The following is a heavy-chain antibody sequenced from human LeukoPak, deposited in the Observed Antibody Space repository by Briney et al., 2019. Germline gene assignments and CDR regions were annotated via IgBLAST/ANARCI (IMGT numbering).Heavy chain of an antibody. CDR3: ARASRRGKSIAALHGGFDP. CDR1: GGSISSYY. Sequence: SETLSLTCTVSGGSISSYYWSWIRQPPGKGLEWIGYIYYSGSTNYNPSLKSRVTISVDTSKNQFSLKLSSVTAADTAVYYCARASRRGKSIAALHGGFDPWGQGTLVTVSS. V-gene: IGHV4-59*01. D-gene: IGHD6-6*01. J-gene: IGHJ5*02. CDR2: IYYSGST.